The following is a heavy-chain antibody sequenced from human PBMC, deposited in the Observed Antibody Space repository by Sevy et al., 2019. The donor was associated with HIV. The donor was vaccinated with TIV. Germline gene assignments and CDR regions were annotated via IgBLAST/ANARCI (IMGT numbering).Heavy chain of an antibody. V-gene: IGHV4-39*01. CDR2: IYYSGST. CDR1: GVSISSSSYY. D-gene: IGHD2-8*02. Sequence: SETLSLTCTVSGVSISSSSYYWGWIRQPPGKGLEWIGSIYYSGSTYYNPSFKSRVTISVDTSKNQFSLKLSSVTAADTAVYYCASPLLYWWYWGEGTLVAVSS. J-gene: IGHJ4*02. CDR3: ASPLLYWWY.